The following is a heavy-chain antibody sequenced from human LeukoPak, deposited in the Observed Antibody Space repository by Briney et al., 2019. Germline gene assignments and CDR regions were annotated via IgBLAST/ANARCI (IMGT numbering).Heavy chain of an antibody. J-gene: IGHJ6*03. CDR2: IKQDGSVK. Sequence: GGSLRLSCAASGFTFSSYWTSWVRQAPGKGLEWVANIKQDGSVKYYVDSVKGRFTISRDNAKNSLFLQMNSLRAEDTAVYYCAREGRYGFVYYYYYMDVWGKGTTVTVSS. CDR3: AREGRYGFVYYYYYMDV. CDR1: GFTFSSYW. D-gene: IGHD5-18*01. V-gene: IGHV3-7*01.